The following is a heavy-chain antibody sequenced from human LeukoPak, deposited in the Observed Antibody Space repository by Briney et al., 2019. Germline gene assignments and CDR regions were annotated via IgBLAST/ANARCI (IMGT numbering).Heavy chain of an antibody. CDR1: GFTFINAW. D-gene: IGHD1-26*01. CDR3: TTDGVGVEGATYDN. V-gene: IGHV3-15*01. Sequence: GGSLRLSCAASGFTFINAWMAWVRQAPGKGLEWVGRIKAKAHGWTIEYAAPVKGRFTISRDDSKNPLYLQMNSLKTEDTAVYYCTTDGVGVEGATYDNWGQGTLVSVSS. CDR2: IKAKAHGWTI. J-gene: IGHJ4*02.